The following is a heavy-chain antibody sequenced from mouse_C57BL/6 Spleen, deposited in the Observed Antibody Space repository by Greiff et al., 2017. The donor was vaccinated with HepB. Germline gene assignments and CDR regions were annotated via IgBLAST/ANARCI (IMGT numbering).Heavy chain of an antibody. CDR2: IYPGSGST. V-gene: IGHV1-55*01. J-gene: IGHJ2*01. CDR3: ARADGGYYERDY. Sequence: VQLQQSGAELVKPGASVKMSCKASGYTFTSYWITWVKQRPGQGLEWIGDIYPGSGSTNYNEKFKSKATLTVDTSSSTAYMQLSSLTSEDSAVYYCARADGGYYERDYWGQGTTLTVSS. CDR1: GYTFTSYW. D-gene: IGHD2-3*01.